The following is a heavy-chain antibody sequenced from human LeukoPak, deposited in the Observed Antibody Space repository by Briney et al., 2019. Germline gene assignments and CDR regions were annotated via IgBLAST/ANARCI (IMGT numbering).Heavy chain of an antibody. J-gene: IGHJ5*02. CDR1: GGSLSSYY. V-gene: IGHV4-59*01. D-gene: IGHD5-12*01. Sequence: AETLSLTCTVSGGSLSSYYWNWIRQPPGKGLEWIGYIYYSGSTNYNPALKSGVTISVDTSKNKFSLKLSSVTAADTAVYYCARFETTRGYGWFDPWGQGTLVTVSS. CDR3: ARFETTRGYGWFDP. CDR2: IYYSGST.